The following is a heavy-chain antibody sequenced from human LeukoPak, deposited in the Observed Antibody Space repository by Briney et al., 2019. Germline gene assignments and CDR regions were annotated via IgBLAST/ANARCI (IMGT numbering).Heavy chain of an antibody. CDR2: VDDTGST. Sequence: PSETLSLTCTVSGGSISNYYWSWIRKPPGKGLEWIGYVDDTGSTNYHPSLKTRVSISEDTTNNQFSLNLSSVTAADTAVYYCARHLKIVVSGTVAFDIWGQGTMVTVSS. CDR1: GGSISNYY. J-gene: IGHJ3*02. CDR3: ARHLKIVVSGTVAFDI. D-gene: IGHD3-22*01. V-gene: IGHV4-59*08.